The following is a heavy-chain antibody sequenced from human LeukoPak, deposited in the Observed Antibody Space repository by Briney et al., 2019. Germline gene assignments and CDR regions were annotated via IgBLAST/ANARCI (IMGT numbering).Heavy chain of an antibody. D-gene: IGHD5-24*01. V-gene: IGHV3-13*01. CDR3: ARATIHSEFDY. J-gene: IGHJ4*02. Sequence: PGGSLRLSCAASGFTFSSYDMRWVRQATGKGLEWVSAIGTAGDTYYPGSVKGRFTISRENAKNSLYLQMNSLRAGDTAVYYCARATIHSEFDYWGQGTLVTVSS. CDR2: IGTAGDT. CDR1: GFTFSSYD.